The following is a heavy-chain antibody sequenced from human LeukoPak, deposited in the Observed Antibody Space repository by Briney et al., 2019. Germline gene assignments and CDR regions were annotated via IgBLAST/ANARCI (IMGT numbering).Heavy chain of an antibody. CDR2: ISGGGEST. Sequence: GGPLNFSCLASNLTFTTHPWTWFPKAPGKGWEGVSSISGGGESTYYADSVKGRFTVSRDNSKNTLYLQMNSLRVEDTAVYYCAKSGSSSGYLPGSWGQGTLVTVS. V-gene: IGHV3-23*01. D-gene: IGHD3-22*01. J-gene: IGHJ5*02. CDR3: AKSGSSSGYLPGS. CDR1: NLTFTTHP.